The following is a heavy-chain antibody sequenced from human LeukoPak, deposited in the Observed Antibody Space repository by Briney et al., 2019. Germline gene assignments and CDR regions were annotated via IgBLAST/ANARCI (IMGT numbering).Heavy chain of an antibody. CDR2: ISSNGGST. D-gene: IGHD3-22*01. CDR3: VIRTASGYSRPFDY. Sequence: PGGSLRLSCSASGFTFSSYAMHWVRQAPGKGLEYVSAISSNGGSTYYADSVKGRFTISRDNSKNTLYLQTSSLRAEDTAVYYCVIRTASGYSRPFDYWGQGTLVTVSS. J-gene: IGHJ4*02. V-gene: IGHV3-64D*09. CDR1: GFTFSSYA.